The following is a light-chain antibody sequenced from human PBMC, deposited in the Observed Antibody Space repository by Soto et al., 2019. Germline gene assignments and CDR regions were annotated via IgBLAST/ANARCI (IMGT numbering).Light chain of an antibody. CDR1: QTISSY. Sequence: DIQMTQSPSSLSASVGDRVTITCRASQTISSYLNWYQQTPGRAPKLLIYAASSLQGGVPSSFSGSGSGTDFTLTISSLQPEDFATFYCQQTYSTPSTWTFGQGTKVEIK. CDR2: AAS. J-gene: IGKJ1*01. V-gene: IGKV1-39*01. CDR3: QQTYSTPSTWT.